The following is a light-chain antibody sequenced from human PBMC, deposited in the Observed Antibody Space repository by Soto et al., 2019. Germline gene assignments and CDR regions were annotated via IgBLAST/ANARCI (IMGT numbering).Light chain of an antibody. Sequence: DIQMTQSPSSLSASVGDRVTITCQASQDISNYLNWYQQKPGKAPKLLIYDASNLETGVPSRFSGSGSGTDFNFTISSLQPEDIATYYCQQYDNLPLTVGGGTNVEIK. J-gene: IGKJ4*01. CDR2: DAS. CDR1: QDISNY. CDR3: QQYDNLPLT. V-gene: IGKV1-33*01.